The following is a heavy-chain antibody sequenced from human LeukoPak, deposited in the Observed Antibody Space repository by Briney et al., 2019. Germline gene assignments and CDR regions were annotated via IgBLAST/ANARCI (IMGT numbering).Heavy chain of an antibody. CDR2: IYYSGST. D-gene: IGHD3-3*01. J-gene: IGHJ4*02. V-gene: IGHV4-59*01. CDR1: GGSISSYY. CDR3: ARALREGINDF. Sequence: SETLTLTCTVSGGSISSYYWSWIRQPPGKGLEWIGYIYYSGSTNYNPSLKSRVTISVDTSKNQFSLKLSSVTAADTAVYYCARALREGINDFWGQGTLVTVSS.